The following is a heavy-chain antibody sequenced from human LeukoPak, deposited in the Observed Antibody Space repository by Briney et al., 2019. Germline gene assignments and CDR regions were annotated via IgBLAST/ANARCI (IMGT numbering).Heavy chain of an antibody. D-gene: IGHD5/OR15-5a*01. Sequence: GGSLRLSCAASGFTFSSYSVNWVRQAPGKGLEWVSLISGDGGSTYYADSVKGRFTISRDNSKNSLFLQMNSLRTEDTAFYYCTKDIGERGYSVHWGQGTLVTVSS. CDR2: ISGDGGST. CDR1: GFTFSSYS. V-gene: IGHV3-43*02. J-gene: IGHJ4*02. CDR3: TKDIGERGYSVH.